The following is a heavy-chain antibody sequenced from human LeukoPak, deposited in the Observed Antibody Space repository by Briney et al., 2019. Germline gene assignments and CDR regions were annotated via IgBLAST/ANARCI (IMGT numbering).Heavy chain of an antibody. J-gene: IGHJ4*02. CDR3: ARVVYYGSGSNYENSFDY. CDR1: GYTFSGYY. Sequence: GASVKVSCKASGYTFSGYYIHWVRQAPGQGLEWMGWINPHSGGTEYAQKFQGRVTMTRGTSISTAYMDLSRLRSDDTAVYYCARVVYYGSGSNYENSFDYWGQGTLVTVSS. D-gene: IGHD3-10*01. V-gene: IGHV1-2*02. CDR2: INPHSGGT.